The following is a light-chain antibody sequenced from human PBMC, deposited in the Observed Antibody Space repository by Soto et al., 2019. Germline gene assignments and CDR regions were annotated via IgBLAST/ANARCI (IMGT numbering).Light chain of an antibody. CDR1: QSVSSN. J-gene: IGKJ4*01. Sequence: EIVMTQSPATLSVSPGEGATLSCRASQSVSSNLAWYQQKPGQAPRLLIYGASTRAAGIPARFSGSGSGTEFALTISSLQSEDFAVYYCQHYNNLPLAFGGGTMVEIK. V-gene: IGKV3-15*01. CDR2: GAS. CDR3: QHYNNLPLA.